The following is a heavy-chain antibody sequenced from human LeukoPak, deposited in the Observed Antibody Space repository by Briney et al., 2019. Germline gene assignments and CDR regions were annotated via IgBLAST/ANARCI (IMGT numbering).Heavy chain of an antibody. CDR3: ARHLPMVRGVKWFDP. J-gene: IGHJ5*02. V-gene: IGHV1-8*01. CDR2: MNPNSGNT. CDR1: GYTFTSYD. Sequence: ASVKVSCKASGYTFTSYDINWVRQATGQGLEWIGWMNPNSGNTGYAQKFQGRVTMTRNTSISTAYMELSSLRSEDTAVYYCARHLPMVRGVKWFDPWGQGTLVTVSS. D-gene: IGHD3-10*01.